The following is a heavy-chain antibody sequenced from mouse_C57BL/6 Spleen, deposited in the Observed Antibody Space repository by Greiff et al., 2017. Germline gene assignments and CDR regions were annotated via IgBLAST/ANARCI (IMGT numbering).Heavy chain of an antibody. J-gene: IGHJ3*01. CDR2: SDPNSGGT. V-gene: IGHV1-72*01. Sequence: VQLQQSGAELVKPGASVKLSCKASGYTFTSYWMPWVTQRPGRGLEWIGRSDPNSGGTKYNEKFKSKATLTVDKPSSTAYMQLSSLTSEDSAVYYCARDGDDYDVRTWFAYWGQGTLVTVSA. CDR1: GYTFTSYW. CDR3: ARDGDDYDVRTWFAY. D-gene: IGHD2-4*01.